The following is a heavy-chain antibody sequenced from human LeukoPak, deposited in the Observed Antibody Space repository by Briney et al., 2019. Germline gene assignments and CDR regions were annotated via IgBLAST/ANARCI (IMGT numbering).Heavy chain of an antibody. V-gene: IGHV3-48*03. Sequence: PGGSLRLSCATSVFTFSSYEMNCVRQSPEKGLEWVSYISSSGSTIYYADSVKGRFTISRDNTKNSLYLQMNSLRAEDKAIYYCTKDTMASIPPFSHWGQGTLVTVSS. CDR1: VFTFSSYE. CDR3: TKDTMASIPPFSH. D-gene: IGHD5-24*01. J-gene: IGHJ4*02. CDR2: ISSSGSTI.